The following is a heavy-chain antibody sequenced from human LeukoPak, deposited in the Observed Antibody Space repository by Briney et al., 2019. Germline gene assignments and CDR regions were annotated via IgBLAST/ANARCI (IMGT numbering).Heavy chain of an antibody. Sequence: GSLRLSCAASGFTFSSYWMSWVRQAPGKGLEWVANIKQDGSEKYYVDSVKGRFTISRDNAKNSLYLQMNSLRAEDTALYYCAKDWTPLGGFLYYMDVWGKGTTVTISS. J-gene: IGHJ6*03. CDR2: IKQDGSEK. CDR1: GFTFSSYW. CDR3: AKDWTPLGGFLYYMDV. V-gene: IGHV3-7*01. D-gene: IGHD2-15*01.